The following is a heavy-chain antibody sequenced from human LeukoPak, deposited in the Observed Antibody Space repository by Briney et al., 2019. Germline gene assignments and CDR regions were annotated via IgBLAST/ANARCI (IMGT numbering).Heavy chain of an antibody. CDR2: ISSNGGST. V-gene: IGHV3-64*01. CDR1: GFTFSSYA. Sequence: PGGSLRLSCAASGFTFSSYAMHWVRQAPGKGLEYVSAISSNGGSTYYANSVKGRFTISRDNSKNTLYLQMGSLRAEDMAVYYCARWRFYGSGSYGIDYWGQGTLVTVSS. J-gene: IGHJ4*02. CDR3: ARWRFYGSGSYGIDY. D-gene: IGHD3-10*01.